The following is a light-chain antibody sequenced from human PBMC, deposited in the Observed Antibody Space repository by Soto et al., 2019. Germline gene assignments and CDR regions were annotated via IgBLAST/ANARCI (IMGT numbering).Light chain of an antibody. CDR2: EVN. CDR1: SXDVGSHNY. CDR3: SSYSSTSTPYV. Sequence: QSVLTQPASVSGSPGQSITISCTGTSXDVGSHNYVSWYQQHPGKAPKLIIFEVNSRPSGVSNRFSGSKSGSAASLTISGLQAEDEADYYCSSYSSTSTPYVFGGGTKVTLL. J-gene: IGLJ1*01. V-gene: IGLV2-14*01.